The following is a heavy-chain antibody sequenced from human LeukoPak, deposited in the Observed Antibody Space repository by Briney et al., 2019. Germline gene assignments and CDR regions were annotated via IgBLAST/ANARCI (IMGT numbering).Heavy chain of an antibody. Sequence: PSQTLSLTCTVSGGSISSGSYYWSWIRQPAGKGLEWIGRIYTSGSTNYNPSLKSRVTISVDTSKNQFSLKLSSVTAADTAVYYCASGHRDGRDRYFDYWGQGTLVTVSS. J-gene: IGHJ4*02. V-gene: IGHV4-61*02. CDR2: IYTSGST. CDR1: GGSISSGSYY. D-gene: IGHD5-24*01. CDR3: ASGHRDGRDRYFDY.